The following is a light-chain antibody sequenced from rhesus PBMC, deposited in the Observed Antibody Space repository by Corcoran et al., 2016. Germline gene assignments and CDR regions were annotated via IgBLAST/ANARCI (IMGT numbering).Light chain of an antibody. Sequence: DIQMTQSPSSLSASVGDTVTITCRASQGISGWLVWYQQKPGKAPKLLSYKESSLQSGVPSRFSGSGSGTDFTLTINNLQSEDCATYYCQQYTGRPWTFGQGTKVEIK. CDR2: KES. V-gene: IGKV1-22*01. CDR3: QQYTGRPWT. J-gene: IGKJ1*01. CDR1: QGISGW.